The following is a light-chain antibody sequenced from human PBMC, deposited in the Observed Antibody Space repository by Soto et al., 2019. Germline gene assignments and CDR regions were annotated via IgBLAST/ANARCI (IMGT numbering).Light chain of an antibody. Sequence: EIVMTQSPATLSVSPGERATLSCTASQSVSIKLAWYQQKLGQAPRLLIYDTSTRATDIPARFSGSGSGTEFTLTISSLQSEDFAVYYCQQYNNWPPITFGQGTRLEIK. CDR1: QSVSIK. J-gene: IGKJ5*01. CDR3: QQYNNWPPIT. CDR2: DTS. V-gene: IGKV3-15*01.